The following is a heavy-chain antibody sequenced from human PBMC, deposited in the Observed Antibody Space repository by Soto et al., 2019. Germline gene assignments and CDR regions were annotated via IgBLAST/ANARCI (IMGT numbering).Heavy chain of an antibody. J-gene: IGHJ6*03. CDR3: ARAGYCSSTSCYNYYYYMDV. V-gene: IGHV4-34*01. D-gene: IGHD2-2*02. CDR2: INHSGST. Sequence: SETLSLTCAVYGGSFSGYYWSWIRQPPGKGLEWIGEINHSGSTNYNPSLKSRVTISVDTSKNQFSLKLSSVTAADTAVYYCARAGYCSSTSCYNYYYYMDVWGKGTTVTVSS. CDR1: GGSFSGYY.